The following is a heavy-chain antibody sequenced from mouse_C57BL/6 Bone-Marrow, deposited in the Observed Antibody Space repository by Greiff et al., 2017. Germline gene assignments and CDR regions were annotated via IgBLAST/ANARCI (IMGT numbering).Heavy chain of an antibody. CDR1: GYTFTDYE. CDR3: TRAEDYYGYWYFDV. D-gene: IGHD1-1*01. J-gene: IGHJ1*03. CDR2: IDPETGGT. V-gene: IGHV1-15*01. Sequence: QVQLQQSGAELVRPGASVTLSCKASGYTFTDYEMHWVKQTPVHGLEWIGAIDPETGGTAYNQKFKGKAILTADKSSSTAYMALRSLTSEDSAVYYCTRAEDYYGYWYFDVWGTGTTVTVSS.